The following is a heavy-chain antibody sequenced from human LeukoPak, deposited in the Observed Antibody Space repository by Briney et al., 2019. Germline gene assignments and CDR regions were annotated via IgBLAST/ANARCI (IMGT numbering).Heavy chain of an antibody. Sequence: GGSLRLSCAASAFTFSDYWVNGVRQAPGKGLEWGASVKQDGSERCYVDSVKGRCIISRDNAKTSLYLQMNTLRAEDTAVYYCLRDRGYSTYDCWGQGTLVTVSS. J-gene: IGHJ4*02. CDR1: AFTFSDYW. D-gene: IGHD6-13*01. V-gene: IGHV3-7*01. CDR3: LRDRGYSTYDC. CDR2: VKQDGSER.